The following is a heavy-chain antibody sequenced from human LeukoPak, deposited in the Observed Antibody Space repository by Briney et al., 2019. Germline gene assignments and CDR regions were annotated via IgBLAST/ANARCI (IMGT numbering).Heavy chain of an antibody. V-gene: IGHV1-18*01. CDR3: ARDPPGQLVSAFDI. CDR2: ISAYNGNT. Sequence: ASVKVSCKASGYTFTTYGISWVRQGPGQGLEWMGWISAYNGNTKNAQKFQGRVTMTTDTSTSTAYVELRSLRSDDTAVYYCARDPPGQLVSAFDIWGQGTMVTVSS. J-gene: IGHJ3*02. D-gene: IGHD6-6*01. CDR1: GYTFTTYG.